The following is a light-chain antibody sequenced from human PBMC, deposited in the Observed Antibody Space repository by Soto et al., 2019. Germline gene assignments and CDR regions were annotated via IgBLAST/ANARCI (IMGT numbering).Light chain of an antibody. CDR3: QQSYSIMPLT. CDR1: QSIDTS. J-gene: IGKJ4*01. Sequence: DIQMTQSPSSLSASVGDRVTITCRASQSIDTSLNWHQQKPGKAPKLLIYGASSLQSGVPLRFSGSGSGTDFTLTISSLQPEDFATYYCQQSYSIMPLTFGGGTKVEIK. V-gene: IGKV1-39*01. CDR2: GAS.